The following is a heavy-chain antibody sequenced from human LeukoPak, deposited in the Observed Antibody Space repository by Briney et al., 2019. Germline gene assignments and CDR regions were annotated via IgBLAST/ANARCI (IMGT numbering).Heavy chain of an antibody. CDR3: ASPSGSYSGGAFDI. D-gene: IGHD1-26*01. J-gene: IGHJ3*02. CDR1: GGTFSSYA. Sequence: SVKVSCKASGGTFSSYAISWVRQAPGQGLEWMGGIIPIFGTANYAQKFQGRVTITTDESTSTAYMELSSLRSEDTAVYYCASPSGSYSGGAFDIWGQGTMVTVSS. CDR2: IIPIFGTA. V-gene: IGHV1-69*05.